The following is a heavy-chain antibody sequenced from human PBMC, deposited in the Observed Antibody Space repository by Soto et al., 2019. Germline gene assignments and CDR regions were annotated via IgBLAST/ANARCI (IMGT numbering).Heavy chain of an antibody. D-gene: IGHD6-13*01. V-gene: IGHV4-38-2*02. J-gene: IGHJ5*02. Sequence: SETLSLTCAVSGYSISSGYYWGWIRQPPGKGLEWIGSIYHSGSTYYNPSLKSRVTISVDTSKNQFSLKLSSVTAADTAVYYCARDLKAAAEAKYYWFDPWGQGTLVTVSS. CDR3: ARDLKAAAEAKYYWFDP. CDR2: IYHSGST. CDR1: GYSISSGYY.